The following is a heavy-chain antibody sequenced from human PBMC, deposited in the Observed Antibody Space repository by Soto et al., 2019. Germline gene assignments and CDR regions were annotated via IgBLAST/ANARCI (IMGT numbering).Heavy chain of an antibody. CDR2: VSYTGNT. J-gene: IGHJ4*02. Sequence: QVQLQESGPGLMQPSQTLSLTCTVSGGSIGSGGYWWSWIRQHPGRGLEWIGFVSYTGNTQYNPSLKSRVNISVDTSTKQFYLKLSSVTAADTAVYYCARGTLVWGQGTLVTVSS. D-gene: IGHD2-2*01. CDR3: ARGTLV. CDR1: GGSIGSGGYW. V-gene: IGHV4-31*03.